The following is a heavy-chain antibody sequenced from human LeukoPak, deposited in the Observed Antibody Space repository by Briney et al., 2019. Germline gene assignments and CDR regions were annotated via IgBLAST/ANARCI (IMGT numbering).Heavy chain of an antibody. V-gene: IGHV1-69*01. CDR1: GGTFSSYA. J-gene: IGHJ5*02. CDR2: IIPIFGTA. Sequence: GSSVKVSCKASGGTFSSYAISWVRQAPGQGLEWMGGIIPIFGTANYVQKFQGGVTITADESTSTAYMELSSLRCEDTAVYYCVGYCSGGSCYPLWFDPWGQGTLVTVSS. CDR3: VGYCSGGSCYPLWFDP. D-gene: IGHD2-15*01.